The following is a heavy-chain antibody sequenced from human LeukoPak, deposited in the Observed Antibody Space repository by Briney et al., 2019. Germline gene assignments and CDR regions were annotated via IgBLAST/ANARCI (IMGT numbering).Heavy chain of an antibody. Sequence: SPTLSLTCAVSAYSISSGYYWGWIRQPPGKGLEGIGNIYHSGSTYYNPSLKSRVTISVDTSKNQFSLKLSSVTAADTAVYYCARILGAYCSGGSCPDAFDIWGQGTMVTVSS. V-gene: IGHV4-38-2*01. J-gene: IGHJ3*02. CDR3: ARILGAYCSGGSCPDAFDI. CDR2: IYHSGST. D-gene: IGHD2-15*01. CDR1: AYSISSGYY.